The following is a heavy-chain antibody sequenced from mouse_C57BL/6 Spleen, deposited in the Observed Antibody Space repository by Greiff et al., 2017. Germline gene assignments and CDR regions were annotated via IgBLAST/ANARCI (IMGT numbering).Heavy chain of an antibody. Sequence: DVKLQESGAELVKPGASVKLSCTASGFNIKDYYMHWVKQRTEQGLEWIGRIDPEDGETKYAPKFQGKAPITADTSSNTAYLQLSSLTSEDTVVYYCARLRYDGKAFDYWGQGTTLTVSS. D-gene: IGHD2-3*01. CDR3: ARLRYDGKAFDY. V-gene: IGHV14-2*01. CDR2: IDPEDGET. J-gene: IGHJ2*01. CDR1: GFNIKDYY.